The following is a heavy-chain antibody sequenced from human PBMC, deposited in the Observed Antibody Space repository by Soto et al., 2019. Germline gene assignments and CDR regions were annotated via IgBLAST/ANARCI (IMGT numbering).Heavy chain of an antibody. Sequence: ASVKVSCKASGYTFTGYYMHWVRQAPGQGLGWMGWINPNSGGTNYAQKFQGWVTMNRDPSISTAYMELSRLRSDDTAVYYCARSSIAARPGAFDIWGQGTMVTVSS. V-gene: IGHV1-2*04. D-gene: IGHD6-6*01. J-gene: IGHJ3*02. CDR2: INPNSGGT. CDR3: ARSSIAARPGAFDI. CDR1: GYTFTGYY.